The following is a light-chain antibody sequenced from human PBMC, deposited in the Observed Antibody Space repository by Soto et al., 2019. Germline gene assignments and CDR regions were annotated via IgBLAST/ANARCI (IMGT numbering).Light chain of an antibody. Sequence: NLLTQSPGTLSLSPGERATLSCRASQTVRNNYLAWYQQKPGQAPRLLIYDASSRATGIPDRFSGSGSGTDFTLTISSLEPEDFAVYYCQQRSNWPRGTFGPGTKGDIK. CDR2: DAS. V-gene: IGKV3D-20*02. CDR1: QTVRNNY. CDR3: QQRSNWPRGT. J-gene: IGKJ3*01.